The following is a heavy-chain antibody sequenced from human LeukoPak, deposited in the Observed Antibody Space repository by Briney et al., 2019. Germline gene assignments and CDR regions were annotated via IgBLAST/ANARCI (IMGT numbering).Heavy chain of an antibody. Sequence: SETLSLTCTVSGGSISSSSYYWGWIRQPPGKGLEWIGRIYYSGSTYYNPSLKSRVTISVDMSKNQFSLKLSSVTAADTAVYYCARRPRNHYDSSGYEGGGFDYWGQGTLVTVSS. V-gene: IGHV4-39*07. CDR1: GGSISSSSYY. CDR2: IYYSGST. CDR3: ARRPRNHYDSSGYEGGGFDY. J-gene: IGHJ4*02. D-gene: IGHD3-22*01.